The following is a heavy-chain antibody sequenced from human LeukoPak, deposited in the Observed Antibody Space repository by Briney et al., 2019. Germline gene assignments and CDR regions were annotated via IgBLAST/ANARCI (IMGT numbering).Heavy chain of an antibody. V-gene: IGHV1-18*01. CDR1: GYTFTSYG. CDR3: ARGGYSYGPKNQDAFDI. J-gene: IGHJ3*02. Sequence: ASVKVSCKASGYTFTSYGISWVRQAPGQGLEWMGWISAYNGNTNYAQKLQGRVTMTTETSTSTAYMELRSLRSDDTAVYYCARGGYSYGPKNQDAFDIWGQGTMVTVSS. D-gene: IGHD5-18*01. CDR2: ISAYNGNT.